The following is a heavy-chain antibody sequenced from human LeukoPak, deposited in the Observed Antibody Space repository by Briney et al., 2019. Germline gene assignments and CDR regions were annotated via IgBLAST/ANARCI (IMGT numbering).Heavy chain of an antibody. J-gene: IGHJ3*02. V-gene: IGHV6-1*01. D-gene: IGHD3-22*01. Sequence: SQTLSLTCAISGDSVSSNSAAWNWIRQSPSRGLEWLGRTYYRYKWYNDYAVSVKSRITINPDTSKNQFSLQLNSVTPEDTAVYYCAREGKDYDSSGYYLDAFDIWGQGTMVTVSS. CDR1: GDSVSSNSAA. CDR2: TYYRYKWYN. CDR3: AREGKDYDSSGYYLDAFDI.